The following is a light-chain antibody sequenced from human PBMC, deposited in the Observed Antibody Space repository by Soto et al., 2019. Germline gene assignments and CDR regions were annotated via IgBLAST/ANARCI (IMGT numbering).Light chain of an antibody. CDR3: CSYAGRTTPYV. V-gene: IGLV2-23*02. Sequence: QSALTQPASVSGSPGQSITISCTGTSCDVGSYNLVSWYQHHPGKAPKLMIYEVSERPSGVSNRFSGSKSGNTASLTISGLQAEDEADYYCCSYAGRTTPYVFGTGTKVTVL. J-gene: IGLJ1*01. CDR2: EVS. CDR1: SCDVGSYNL.